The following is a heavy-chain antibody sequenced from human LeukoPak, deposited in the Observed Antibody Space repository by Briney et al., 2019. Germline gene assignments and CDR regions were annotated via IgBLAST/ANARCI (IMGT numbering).Heavy chain of an antibody. V-gene: IGHV1-18*01. CDR3: ARAPRCSSTSCYPTGPYYFDY. Sequence: ASVKVSCKASGYTFTSYGISWVRQAPGQGLEWMGWISAYNGNTNYAQKLQGRVTMTTDTSTSTAYMELRSLRSDDTAVYYCARAPRCSSTSCYPTGPYYFDYWGQGTLVTVSS. D-gene: IGHD2-2*01. CDR1: GYTFTSYG. CDR2: ISAYNGNT. J-gene: IGHJ4*02.